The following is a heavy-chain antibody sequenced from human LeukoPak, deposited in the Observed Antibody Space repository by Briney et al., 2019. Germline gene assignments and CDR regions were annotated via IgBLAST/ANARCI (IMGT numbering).Heavy chain of an antibody. J-gene: IGHJ3*02. CDR3: ARDSKTTVRDAFDI. CDR2: IYYSGST. D-gene: IGHD4-17*01. Sequence: SETLSLTCTVSGGSISSYYWSWIRQPPGKGLEWIGYIYYSGSTNYNPSLKSRVTISVDTSKNQFSLKLSSVTAADTAVYYCARDSKTTVRDAFDIWGQGTMVTVSS. V-gene: IGHV4-59*01. CDR1: GGSISSYY.